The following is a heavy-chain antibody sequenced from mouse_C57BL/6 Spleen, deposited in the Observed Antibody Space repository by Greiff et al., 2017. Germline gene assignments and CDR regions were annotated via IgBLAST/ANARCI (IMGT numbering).Heavy chain of an antibody. J-gene: IGHJ2*01. CDR2: IRSKSNNYAT. CDR1: GFSFNTYA. V-gene: IGHV10-1*01. D-gene: IGHD1-3*01. CDR3: VRHKGGDYFDY. Sequence: EVMLVESGGGLVQPKGSLKLSCAASGFSFNTYAMNWVRQAPGKGLEWVARIRSKSNNYATYYADSVKDRFTISRDDSESMLYLQMNNLKTEDTAMYYCVRHKGGDYFDYWGQGTTLTVSS.